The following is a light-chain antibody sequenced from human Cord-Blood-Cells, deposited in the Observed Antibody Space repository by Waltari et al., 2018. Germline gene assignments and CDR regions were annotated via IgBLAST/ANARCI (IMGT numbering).Light chain of an antibody. CDR2: GAS. Sequence: EIVLTQSPGTMSLSPGERATLHCRASQSVSSSYLAWYQQKPGQAPRLLIYGASSRATGIPDRFSGSGSGTDFTLTISRLEPEDFAVYYCQQYGSSPPNTFGQGTKLEIK. J-gene: IGKJ2*01. CDR1: QSVSSSY. CDR3: QQYGSSPPNT. V-gene: IGKV3-20*01.